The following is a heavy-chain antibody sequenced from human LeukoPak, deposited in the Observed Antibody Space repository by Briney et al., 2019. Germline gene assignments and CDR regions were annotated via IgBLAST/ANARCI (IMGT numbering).Heavy chain of an antibody. J-gene: IGHJ4*02. D-gene: IGHD3-22*01. CDR3: AKGGRITMIVVVDY. Sequence: GGSLRLSCAASGFTFSSYWMHWVRQAPGKGLVWVSRINTDGSSTTYADSVKGRFTISRDNAKNTLYLQMNSLRAEDTAVYYCAKGGRITMIVVVDYWGQGTLVTVSS. V-gene: IGHV3-74*01. CDR1: GFTFSSYW. CDR2: INTDGSST.